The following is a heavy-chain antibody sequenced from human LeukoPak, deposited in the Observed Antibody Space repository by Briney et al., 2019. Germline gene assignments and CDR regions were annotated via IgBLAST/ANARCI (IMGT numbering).Heavy chain of an antibody. D-gene: IGHD3-22*01. CDR3: ASSSGYFPFDY. Sequence: PSETLSLTCTVSGGSISSYYWSWIRQPPGKGLEWIGEINHSGSTNYNPSLKSRVTISVDASKNQFSLKLSSVTAADTAVYYCASSSGYFPFDYWGQGTLVTVSS. CDR2: INHSGST. CDR1: GGSISSYY. J-gene: IGHJ4*02. V-gene: IGHV4-34*01.